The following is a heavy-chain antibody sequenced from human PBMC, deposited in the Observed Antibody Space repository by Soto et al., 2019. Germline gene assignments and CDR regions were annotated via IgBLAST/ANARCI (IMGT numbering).Heavy chain of an antibody. CDR2: IKQDGSEK. CDR1: GFTFSSYW. Sequence: GGSLRLSCAASGFTFSSYWMSWVRQAPGKGLEWVANIKQDGSEKYYVDSVKGRFTISRDNAKNSLYLQMNSLRAEDTAVYYCARIGYSGYGGAFDIWGQGTMVTVSS. J-gene: IGHJ3*02. CDR3: ARIGYSGYGGAFDI. D-gene: IGHD5-12*01. V-gene: IGHV3-7*01.